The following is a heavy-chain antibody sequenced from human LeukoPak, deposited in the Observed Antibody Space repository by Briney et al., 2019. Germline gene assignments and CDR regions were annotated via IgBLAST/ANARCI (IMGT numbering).Heavy chain of an antibody. D-gene: IGHD2-21*01. V-gene: IGHV4-59*01. CDR1: GGSISSYY. CDR2: IYYSGST. J-gene: IGHJ6*03. CDR3: TRGARVFPDYYYYMDV. Sequence: SETLSLTCTVSGGSISSYYWSWIRQPPGKGLEWIGYIYYSGSTNYKSSLKSRVTISVDTSKNQFSLKLTSVTAADTAVYYCTRGARVFPDYYYYMDVWGTGTTVTVSS.